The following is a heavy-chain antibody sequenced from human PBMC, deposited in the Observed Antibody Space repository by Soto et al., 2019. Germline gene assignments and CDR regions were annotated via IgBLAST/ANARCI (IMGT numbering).Heavy chain of an antibody. D-gene: IGHD3-3*01. Sequence: ASVKVSCKASGYTFTGYDVHWVRQAPGQGLEWMGWINPNSGGTNYAQKFQGRVTMTRDTSISTAYMELSRLRSDDTAVYYCAIPPFDFWSGYYEAGSYYYGMDVWGQGTTVTVSS. CDR2: INPNSGGT. V-gene: IGHV1-2*02. J-gene: IGHJ6*02. CDR1: GYTFTGYD. CDR3: AIPPFDFWSGYYEAGSYYYGMDV.